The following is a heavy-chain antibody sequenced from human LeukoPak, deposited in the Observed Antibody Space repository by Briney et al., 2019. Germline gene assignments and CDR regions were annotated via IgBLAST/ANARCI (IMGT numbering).Heavy chain of an antibody. D-gene: IGHD6-19*01. Sequence: SETLSLTCAVSGASITSYYWSWIRQPPAKGLEWIGYIYYSGSTNYNPSLKSRVTMSVDTSKNEFSLKLSSVTTADTAVYYCATRRIAVAAPFDYWGQGTLVTVSS. CDR2: IYYSGST. CDR1: GASITSYY. V-gene: IGHV4-59*01. J-gene: IGHJ4*02. CDR3: ATRRIAVAAPFDY.